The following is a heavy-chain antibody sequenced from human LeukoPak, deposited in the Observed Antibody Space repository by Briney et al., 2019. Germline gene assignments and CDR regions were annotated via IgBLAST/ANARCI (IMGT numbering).Heavy chain of an antibody. Sequence: SETLSLTCAVSGGSISSGGYSWSWIRQPPGKGLEWIGYIYHSGSTNYNPSLKSRVTMSVDTSKNQFSLKLSSVTAADTAVYYCARDRIFGVVITPYYYYYGMDVWGQGTTVTVSS. V-gene: IGHV4-30-2*01. D-gene: IGHD3-3*01. CDR2: IYHSGST. CDR1: GGSISSGGYS. J-gene: IGHJ6*02. CDR3: ARDRIFGVVITPYYYYYGMDV.